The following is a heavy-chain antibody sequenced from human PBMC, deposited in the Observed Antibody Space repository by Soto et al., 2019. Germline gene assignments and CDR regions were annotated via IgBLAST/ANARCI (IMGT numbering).Heavy chain of an antibody. D-gene: IGHD2-15*01. Sequence: GGSLRLSCAASGFPFTSYGLNWVRQATGEGLEGVSAISGSGYSTYDADSVKGRFTISRDNSNNTLYLQMNSLRAEDTAVSYCARGAAEVGVVGPPPRFSWFDPWGDRKPVTVCS. V-gene: IGHV3-23*01. J-gene: IGHJ5*02. CDR2: ISGSGYST. CDR3: ARGAAEVGVVGPPPRFSWFDP. CDR1: GFPFTSYG.